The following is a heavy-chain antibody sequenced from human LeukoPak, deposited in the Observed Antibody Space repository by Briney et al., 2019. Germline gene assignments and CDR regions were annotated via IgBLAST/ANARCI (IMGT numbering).Heavy chain of an antibody. Sequence: GGSLRLSCAASGFTFSSYSMNWVRQAPGKGLEWVGRIKSKTDGGTTDYAAPVKGRFTISRDDSKNTLYLQMNSLKSEDTAVYYCTTIRGFCGGRSCLGYWGQGTLVTVSS. CDR1: GFTFSSYS. J-gene: IGHJ4*02. CDR2: IKSKTDGGTT. CDR3: TTIRGFCGGRSCLGY. D-gene: IGHD2-15*01. V-gene: IGHV3-15*01.